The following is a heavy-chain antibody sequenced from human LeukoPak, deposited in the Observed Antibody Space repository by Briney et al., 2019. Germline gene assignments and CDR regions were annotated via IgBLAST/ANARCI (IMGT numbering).Heavy chain of an antibody. CDR3: ARDRLVRESGVAY. CDR2: ISVYNGNT. J-gene: IGHJ4*02. D-gene: IGHD3-10*01. Sequence: ASVKVSCKDFGYIFTTYGISGVRQAPGQGLEWMGWISVYNGNTNYAQKLQGRVTMTTDTSTSTAYMELRGLRSDDTAVYYCARDRLVRESGVAYWGQGTLVTVSS. CDR1: GYIFTTYG. V-gene: IGHV1-18*01.